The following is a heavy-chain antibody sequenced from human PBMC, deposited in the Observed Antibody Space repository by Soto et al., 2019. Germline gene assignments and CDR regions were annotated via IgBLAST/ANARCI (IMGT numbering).Heavy chain of an antibody. Sequence: EVQLVQSGGGLVQPEGSLTLSCAASGLTLSDHYMDWVRQTPGKGLEWIGRSRNKVIGYTTEYAASVKGRFTISMDDSMDSLYLQMNRLRTDDTAVYYCARGAPPFDDWGQGTLVTVSS. CDR1: GLTLSDHY. CDR3: ARGAPPFDD. V-gene: IGHV3-72*01. CDR2: SRNKVIGYTT. J-gene: IGHJ4*02.